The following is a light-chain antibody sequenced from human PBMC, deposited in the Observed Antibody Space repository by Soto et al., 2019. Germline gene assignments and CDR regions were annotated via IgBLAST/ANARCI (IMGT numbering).Light chain of an antibody. J-gene: IGKJ1*01. V-gene: IGKV1-5*01. CDR3: QQYNTHSGT. CDR1: QTVNAW. Sequence: DIQITQSPSTLSASLGDRVTITCRASQTVNAWLAWYQHKPGKAPKPLIYDASSLESGVPARFSGSGSGTEFILTISSLQPDDVGTYYCQQYNTHSGTFGQGXK. CDR2: DAS.